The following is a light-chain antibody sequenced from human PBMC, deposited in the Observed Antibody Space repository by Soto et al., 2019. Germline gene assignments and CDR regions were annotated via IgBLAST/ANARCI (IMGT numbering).Light chain of an antibody. Sequence: DIQLTQSPSFLSASLGDRVTITCRASQGIGSYLAWYQQKPGKAPRLLIYAASTLQSGVPSRFSGSGSDTEFTLTISSLRPEDFATYYCQQLNSYPLTFGGGTKVDI. V-gene: IGKV1-9*01. CDR1: QGIGSY. CDR2: AAS. J-gene: IGKJ4*01. CDR3: QQLNSYPLT.